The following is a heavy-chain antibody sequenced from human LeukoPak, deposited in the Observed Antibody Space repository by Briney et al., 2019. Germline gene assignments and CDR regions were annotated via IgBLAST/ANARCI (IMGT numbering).Heavy chain of an antibody. Sequence: PSETLSLTCAVYGGSFSGYYWSWIRQPPGKGLEWIGEINHSGSTNYNPSLKSRVTISVDTSKNQFSLKLSSVTAADTAVYYRARGAYSSSWPYGMDVWGQGTTVTVSS. CDR1: GGSFSGYY. CDR2: INHSGST. CDR3: ARGAYSSSWPYGMDV. D-gene: IGHD6-13*01. J-gene: IGHJ6*02. V-gene: IGHV4-34*01.